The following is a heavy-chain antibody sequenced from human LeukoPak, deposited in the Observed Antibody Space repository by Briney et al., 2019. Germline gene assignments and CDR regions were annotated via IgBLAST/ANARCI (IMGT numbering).Heavy chain of an antibody. CDR2: NNPNSGGT. D-gene: IGHD6-19*01. CDR3: ARGRETGAVAGTYYYYYGMDV. J-gene: IGHJ6*02. Sequence: ASVKVSCKASGYTFTGYYMHWVRQAPGQGLEWMGWNNPNSGGTNYAQKFQGRVTMTRDTSISTAYMELSRLRSDDTAVYYCARGRETGAVAGTYYYYYGMDVWGQGTTVTVSS. V-gene: IGHV1-2*02. CDR1: GYTFTGYY.